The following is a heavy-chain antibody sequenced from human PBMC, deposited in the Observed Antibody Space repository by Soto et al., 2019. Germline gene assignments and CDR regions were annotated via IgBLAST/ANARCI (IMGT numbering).Heavy chain of an antibody. D-gene: IGHD1-26*01. CDR1: GYTFTVYY. Sequence: ASVKVSCKASGYTFTVYYMHWVRQAPGQGLEWMGWINPKSGGTMYPQKFQGRVTMTWDTSISTAYMALTRLRSDDTAVYYRARDLAKGGGSAGFDYWGQGTLVTV. CDR2: INPKSGGT. V-gene: IGHV1-2*02. J-gene: IGHJ4*02. CDR3: ARDLAKGGGSAGFDY.